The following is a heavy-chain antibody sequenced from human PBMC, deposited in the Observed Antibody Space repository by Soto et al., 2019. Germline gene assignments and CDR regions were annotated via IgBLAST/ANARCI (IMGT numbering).Heavy chain of an antibody. CDR1: GYTFTGYY. CDR3: ARSRYCSSTSCYPDDY. D-gene: IGHD2-2*01. CDR2: INPNSGGT. V-gene: IGHV1-2*04. J-gene: IGHJ4*02. Sequence: QVQLVQSGAEVKKPGASVKVSCKASGYTFTGYYMHWVRQAPGQGLEWMGWINPNSGGTNYAQKFQGWVTMTRDTSSSTAYMELSRLRSDDTAVYYCARSRYCSSTSCYPDDYWGQGTLVTVSS.